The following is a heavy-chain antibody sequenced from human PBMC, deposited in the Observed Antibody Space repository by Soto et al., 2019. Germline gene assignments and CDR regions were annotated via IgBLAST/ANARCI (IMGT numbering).Heavy chain of an antibody. CDR2: ISHSGNA. CDR1: GDSINSSHW. CDR3: ARGLALGALPSHFHR. Sequence: SETLSLTCAVSGDSINSSHWWNWVRQPPGKGLEWIGQISHSGNANYNPSLTSRVTISVDKSKNHFSLKLNSVTAADTAVYYCARGLALGALPSHFHRWGQGTQVTVSS. V-gene: IGHV4-4*02. D-gene: IGHD3-16*02. J-gene: IGHJ5*02.